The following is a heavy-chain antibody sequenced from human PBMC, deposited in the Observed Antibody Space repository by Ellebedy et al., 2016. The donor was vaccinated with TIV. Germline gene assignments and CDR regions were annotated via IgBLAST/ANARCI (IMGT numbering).Heavy chain of an antibody. J-gene: IGHJ6*03. CDR1: GGSISSYY. V-gene: IGHV4-59*01. CDR2: IYYSGST. Sequence: SETLSLTXTVSGGSISSYYWSWIRQPPGKGLEWIGYIYYSGSTNYNPSLKSRVTISVDTSKNQFSLKLSSVTAADTAVYYCARAGPYYDFWSGYYGYYMDVWGKGTTVTVSS. CDR3: ARAGPYYDFWSGYYGYYMDV. D-gene: IGHD3-3*01.